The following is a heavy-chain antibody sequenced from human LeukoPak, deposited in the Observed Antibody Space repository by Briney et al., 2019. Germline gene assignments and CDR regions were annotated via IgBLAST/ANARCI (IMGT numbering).Heavy chain of an antibody. D-gene: IGHD3-22*01. CDR2: ISGSGGGT. Sequence: PGGSLRLSCAASGFTFSSYAMAWVRQAPGKGLEWVSVISGSGGGTYYADSVKGRFTISRDNSKNTLYLQMNSLRAEDTAVYYCAKVKRIYDSSGYYYVEDYWGQGTLVTVSS. CDR3: AKVKRIYDSSGYYYVEDY. V-gene: IGHV3-23*01. J-gene: IGHJ4*02. CDR1: GFTFSSYA.